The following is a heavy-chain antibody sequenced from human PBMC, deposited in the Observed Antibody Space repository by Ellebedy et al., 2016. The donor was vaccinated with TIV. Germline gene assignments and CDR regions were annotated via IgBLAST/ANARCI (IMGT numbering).Heavy chain of an antibody. CDR2: IFNADDT. V-gene: IGHV3-53*01. CDR1: GFTVTAYP. Sequence: GESLKISCAASGFTVTAYPMNWVRQAPGKGLEWVSTIFNADDTNFADYAGSVKGRFTVSRDNPENTLYLQMNNLRADDTAIYYCARATQWLTFAFWGQGILVTVSA. CDR3: ARATQWLTFAF. D-gene: IGHD6-19*01. J-gene: IGHJ4*02.